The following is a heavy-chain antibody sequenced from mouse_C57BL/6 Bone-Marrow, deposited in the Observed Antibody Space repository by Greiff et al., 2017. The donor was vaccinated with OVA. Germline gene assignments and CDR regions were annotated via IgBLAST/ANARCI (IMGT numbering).Heavy chain of an antibody. CDR3: ARPNWVYYFDY. CDR1: GFTFSSYG. CDR2: ISSGGSYT. Sequence: EVMLVESGGDLVKPGGSLKLSCAASGFTFSSYGMSWVRPTPDKRLEWVATISSGGSYTYYPASVKGRFTISRDNAKNTLYLQRSSLKSEDTAMYYCARPNWVYYFDYWGQGTTLTVSS. D-gene: IGHD4-1*01. V-gene: IGHV5-6*01. J-gene: IGHJ2*01.